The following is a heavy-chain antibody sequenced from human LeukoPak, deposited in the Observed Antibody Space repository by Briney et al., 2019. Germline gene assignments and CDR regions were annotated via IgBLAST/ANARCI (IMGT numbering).Heavy chain of an antibody. CDR3: ARLASEGTLEY. V-gene: IGHV5-51*01. D-gene: IGHD1-1*01. CDR1: GYSFVSYW. Sequence: ESLKISCKGSGYSFVSYWIVWVRQMPEKGLEWMGSIFPPDSDTKYSPSFQGQVTISADKSINTAYLQWSSLKASGTARYYCARLASEGTLEYWGQGILVTVSS. CDR2: IFPPDSDT. J-gene: IGHJ4*02.